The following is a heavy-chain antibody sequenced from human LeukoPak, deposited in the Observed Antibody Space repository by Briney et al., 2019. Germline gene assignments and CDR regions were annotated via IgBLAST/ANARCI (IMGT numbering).Heavy chain of an antibody. J-gene: IGHJ6*02. CDR3: ARVEVDYGENYYYYGMDV. Sequence: PSETLSLTCTVSGGSISSGGYYWSWIRQHPGKGLEWIGYIYYSGSTYYNPSLKSRVTISVDTSKSQFSLKLSSVTAADTAVYYCARVEVDYGENYYYYGMDVWGQGTTVTVSS. V-gene: IGHV4-31*03. CDR2: IYYSGST. CDR1: GGSISSGGYY. D-gene: IGHD4-17*01.